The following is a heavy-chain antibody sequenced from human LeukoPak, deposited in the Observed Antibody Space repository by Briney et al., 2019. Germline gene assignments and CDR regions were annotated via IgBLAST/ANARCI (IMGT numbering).Heavy chain of an antibody. V-gene: IGHV4-59*01. CDR2: INYSGST. CDR3: ARTEYCTGGSCYYFDY. J-gene: IGHJ4*02. Sequence: SETLSLTCTVSGASISGYYWSWIRQPPGKGLEWIGYINYSGSTNYNPSLKSRVTISVDTSKNQFSLKLSSVTAADTAVYYCARTEYCTGGSCYYFDYWGQGTLVTVSS. CDR1: GASISGYY. D-gene: IGHD2-15*01.